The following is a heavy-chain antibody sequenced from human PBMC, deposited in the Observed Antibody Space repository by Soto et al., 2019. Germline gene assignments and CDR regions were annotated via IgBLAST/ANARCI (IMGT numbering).Heavy chain of an antibody. J-gene: IGHJ6*02. CDR3: ARIMRYSYGLYYYYYGMDV. CDR2: IYPGDSDT. D-gene: IGHD5-18*01. Sequence: PGESLKISCKGSGYSFTSYWIGWVRQMPGKGLEWMGIIYPGDSDTRYSPSFQGQVTISADKSISTAYLQWSSLKASDTAMYYCARIMRYSYGLYYYYYGMDVWGQGTTVTVSS. CDR1: GYSFTSYW. V-gene: IGHV5-51*01.